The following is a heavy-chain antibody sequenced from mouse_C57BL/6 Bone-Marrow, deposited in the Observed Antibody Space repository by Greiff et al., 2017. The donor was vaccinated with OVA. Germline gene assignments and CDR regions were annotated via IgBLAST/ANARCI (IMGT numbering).Heavy chain of an antibody. CDR1: GYTFTSYW. J-gene: IGHJ3*01. CDR3: ARGGANWDVDFAY. Sequence: QVQLQQPGAEPVRPGSSVKLSCKASGYTFTSYWMDWVKQRPGQGLEWIGNIYPSDSETNYNQKFKDKATLTVDKSSSTAYMPLSSLTSEDSAVYYCARGGANWDVDFAYWGQGTLVTVSA. V-gene: IGHV1-61*01. D-gene: IGHD4-1*01. CDR2: IYPSDSET.